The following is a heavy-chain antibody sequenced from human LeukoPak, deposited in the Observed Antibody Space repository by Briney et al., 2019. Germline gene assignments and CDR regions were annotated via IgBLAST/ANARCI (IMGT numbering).Heavy chain of an antibody. V-gene: IGHV1-46*01. J-gene: IGHJ4*02. CDR3: GVLLLWFGEARLRPTQDY. CDR1: EYAFTEFH. D-gene: IGHD3-10*01. CDR2: INPSGGSA. Sequence: GASVNISCKASEYAFTEFHIHWVRQAPGQGLEWMGIINPSGGSAANARIHQGRITLTTDTATNTVSLELSSLTSDDTAIYYCGVLLLWFGEARLRPTQDYWVQGTVVTVSS.